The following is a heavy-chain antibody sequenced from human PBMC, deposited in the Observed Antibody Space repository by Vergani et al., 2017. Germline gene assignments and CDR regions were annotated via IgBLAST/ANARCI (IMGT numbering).Heavy chain of an antibody. CDR2: ISWNSGSI. J-gene: IGHJ4*02. CDR3: AKDMGGYDYGPLDY. CDR1: EFKISDFD. Sequence: DVQLVQSGGGQVQPGESLEVSCAASEFKISDFDIHWVRQAPGKGLEWVSGISWNSGSIGYADSVKGRFTISRDNAKNSLYLQMNSLRAEDMALYYCAKDMGGYDYGPLDYWGQGTLVTVSS. V-gene: IGHV3-9*03. D-gene: IGHD5-12*01.